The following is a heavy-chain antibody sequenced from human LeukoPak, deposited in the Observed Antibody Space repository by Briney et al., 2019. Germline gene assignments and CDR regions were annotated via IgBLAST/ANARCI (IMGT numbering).Heavy chain of an antibody. Sequence: ASVKVSCKASGYTFTSYGISWVRQAPGQGLKWMGWISAYNGNTNYAQKLQGRVTMTTDTSTSTAYMELRSLRSDDTAVYYCARDGDIVVVPASQSHYYYYYMDVWGKGTTVTVSS. V-gene: IGHV1-18*01. CDR3: ARDGDIVVVPASQSHYYYYYMDV. D-gene: IGHD2-2*01. CDR1: GYTFTSYG. CDR2: ISAYNGNT. J-gene: IGHJ6*03.